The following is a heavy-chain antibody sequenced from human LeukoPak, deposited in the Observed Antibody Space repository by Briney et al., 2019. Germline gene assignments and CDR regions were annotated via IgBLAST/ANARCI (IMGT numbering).Heavy chain of an antibody. CDR1: GFTFSSYA. D-gene: IGHD3-3*01. CDR2: ISYDGSNK. CDR3: ARDFWAVDDYYYYGMDV. V-gene: IGHV3-30*04. J-gene: IGHJ6*02. Sequence: GGSLRLSCAAFGFTFSSYAMHWVRQAPGKGLEWVAVISYDGSNKYYADSVKGRFTISRDNSKNTLYLQMNSLRAEDTAVYYCARDFWAVDDYYYYGMDVWGQGTTVTVSS.